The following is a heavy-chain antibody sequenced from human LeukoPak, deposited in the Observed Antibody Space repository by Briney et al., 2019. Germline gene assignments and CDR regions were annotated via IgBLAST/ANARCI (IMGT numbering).Heavy chain of an antibody. J-gene: IGHJ4*02. CDR1: GFTFSSYS. CDR3: AKDLAARPLDY. V-gene: IGHV3-23*01. D-gene: IGHD6-6*01. Sequence: GGSLRLSCEVSGFTFSSYSMNWVRQTPGKGLEWVSAISGSGGSTYYADSVKGRFTISRDNSKNTLYLQMNSLRAEDTAVYYCAKDLAARPLDYWGQGTLVTVSS. CDR2: ISGSGGST.